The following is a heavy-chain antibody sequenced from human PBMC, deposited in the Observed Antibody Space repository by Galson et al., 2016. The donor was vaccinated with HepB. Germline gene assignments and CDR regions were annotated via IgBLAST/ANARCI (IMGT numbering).Heavy chain of an antibody. V-gene: IGHV3-13*04. CDR3: AREYCGRTSLCSGGFFFDL. J-gene: IGHJ2*01. Sequence: SLRLSCAASGLTFSGRDFHWVRQLTGGRLEWVSAIGVAGDTYYADSVRGRFTISRDNAKNSFYLQMNSLRAGDTAVYYCAREYCGRTSLCSGGFFFDLWGRGTLVTVSS. CDR1: GLTFSGRD. CDR2: IGVAGDT. D-gene: IGHD3-10*02.